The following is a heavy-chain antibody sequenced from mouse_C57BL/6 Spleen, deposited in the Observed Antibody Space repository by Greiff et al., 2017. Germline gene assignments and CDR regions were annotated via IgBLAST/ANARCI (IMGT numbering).Heavy chain of an antibody. J-gene: IGHJ4*01. CDR2: INPNNGGT. Sequence: EVQLQQSGPELVKPGASVKIPCKASGYTFTDYNMDWVKQSHGKSLEWIGDINPNNGGTIYNQKFKGKATLTVDKSSSTAYMELRSLTSEDTAVYYCARRAYYSTYYYAMDYWGQGTSVTVSS. CDR1: GYTFTDYN. V-gene: IGHV1-18*01. D-gene: IGHD2-5*01. CDR3: ARRAYYSTYYYAMDY.